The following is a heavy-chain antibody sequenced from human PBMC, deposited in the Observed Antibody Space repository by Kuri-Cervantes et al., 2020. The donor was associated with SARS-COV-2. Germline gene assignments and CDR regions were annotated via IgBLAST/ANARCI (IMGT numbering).Heavy chain of an antibody. CDR3: ARDRVGVHDS. D-gene: IGHD2-21*01. CDR2: ISSSSSYT. V-gene: IGHV3-11*06. Sequence: GGSLRLSCPASGFTFSDYYMSWIRQAPGKGLEWVSYISSSSSYTNYADSVKGRFTISRDNSKNTLYLQMNSLRAEDTAMYYCARDRVGVHDSWGQGTLVTVSS. J-gene: IGHJ4*02. CDR1: GFTFSDYY.